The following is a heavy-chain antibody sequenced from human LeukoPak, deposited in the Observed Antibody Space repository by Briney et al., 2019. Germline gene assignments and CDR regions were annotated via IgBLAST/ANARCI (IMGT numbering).Heavy chain of an antibody. CDR3: ARDLLRSVPNWFDP. V-gene: IGHV3-21*01. CDR1: GFTFSSYW. Sequence: GGSLRLSCAASGFTFSSYWMHWVRQAPGKGLEWVSSISSSSSYIYYADSVRGRFTISRDNAKNSLYLQMNSLRAEDTAVYYCARDLLRSVPNWFDPWGQGTLVTVSS. J-gene: IGHJ5*02. D-gene: IGHD5/OR15-5a*01. CDR2: ISSSSSYI.